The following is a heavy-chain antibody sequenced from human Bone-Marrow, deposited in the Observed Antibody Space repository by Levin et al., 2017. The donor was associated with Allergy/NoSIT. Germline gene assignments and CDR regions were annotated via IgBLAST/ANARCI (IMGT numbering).Heavy chain of an antibody. CDR1: GFTFSNFW. D-gene: IGHD3-3*02. J-gene: IGHJ3*02. CDR2: IRRKTDGGTT. V-gene: IGHV3-15*01. CDR3: AASSFVGAFDI. Sequence: PGGSLRLSCAASGFTFSNFWMTWVRQAPEKGLEWVGLIRRKTDGGTTDYAAPVKGRFSISGDDSLNTLYLQMNSLNIEDTGVYYCAASSFVGAFDIWGQGTMVTVSS.